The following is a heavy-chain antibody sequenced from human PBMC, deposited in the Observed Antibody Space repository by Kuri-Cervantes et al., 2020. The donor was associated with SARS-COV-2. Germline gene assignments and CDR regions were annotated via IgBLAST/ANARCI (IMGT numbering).Heavy chain of an antibody. CDR1: GGSFSGYY. V-gene: IGHV4-34*01. J-gene: IGHJ6*03. Sequence: GSLRLSCAVFGGSFSGYYWSWIRQSPGKGLEWIGKINHSGSTNYNPSLSSRVTISVDTSKNQFSLKLSSVTAADTAVYYCARGSVGAIFGVVTHYYYMDVWGKGTTVTVSS. D-gene: IGHD3-3*01. CDR2: INHSGST. CDR3: ARGSVGAIFGVVTHYYYMDV.